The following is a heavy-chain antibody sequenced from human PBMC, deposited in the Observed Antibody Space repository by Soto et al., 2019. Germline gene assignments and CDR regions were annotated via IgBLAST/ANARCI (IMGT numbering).Heavy chain of an antibody. CDR3: ARGGRWLFDY. CDR1: GGSISTDNW. Sequence: QVQLEESGPGLVKPSGTLSLTCAVSGGSISTDNWWSWVRQPPGKGLEWVREIYHTGNTNYNPSLKSRLTISIDKSKDQFSLDVTFVTAADTAVYYCARGGRWLFDYWGQGALATVSS. V-gene: IGHV4-4*02. J-gene: IGHJ4*02. CDR2: IYHTGNT. D-gene: IGHD6-19*01.